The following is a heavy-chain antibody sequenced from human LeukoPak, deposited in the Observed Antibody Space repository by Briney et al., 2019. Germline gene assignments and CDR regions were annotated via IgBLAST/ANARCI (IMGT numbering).Heavy chain of an antibody. CDR2: INPNSGGT. Sequence: ASVKVSCKASGYTFTGYYMHWVRQAPGQGLEWMGWINPNSGGTNYAQKFQGRVTMARDTSTSTAYMELSRLGSDDTAVYYCAREMATTRDAFDIWGQGTMVTVSS. V-gene: IGHV1-2*02. D-gene: IGHD5-24*01. J-gene: IGHJ3*02. CDR3: AREMATTRDAFDI. CDR1: GYTFTGYY.